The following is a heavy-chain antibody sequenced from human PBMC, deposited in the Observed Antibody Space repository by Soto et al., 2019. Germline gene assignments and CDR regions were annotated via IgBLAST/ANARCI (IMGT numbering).Heavy chain of an antibody. D-gene: IGHD2-2*01. V-gene: IGHV1-18*01. CDR3: ARGGYCSSTSCYAGWFDP. CDR1: GYTFTSYG. Sequence: ASVKVSCKASGYTFTSYGISWVRQAPGQGLEWMGWISAYNGNTNYAQKLQGRVTMTTDTSTSTAYMELRSLRSDDTAVYYCARGGYCSSTSCYAGWFDPWGQGTLVTVS. CDR2: ISAYNGNT. J-gene: IGHJ5*02.